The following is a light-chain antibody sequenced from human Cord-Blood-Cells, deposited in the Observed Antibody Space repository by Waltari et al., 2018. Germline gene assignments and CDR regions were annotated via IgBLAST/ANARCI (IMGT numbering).Light chain of an antibody. CDR2: EDN. Sequence: NFMLTQPHSVSESPGKTVTIPCPRSSGSIASNYGQWYQQRPGSAPTTVFYEDNQRPSGVPDRFSGSIDSSSNSASLTISGLKTEDEADYYCQSYDSSNVVFGGGTKLTVL. V-gene: IGLV6-57*03. CDR3: QSYDSSNVV. CDR1: SGSIASNY. J-gene: IGLJ2*01.